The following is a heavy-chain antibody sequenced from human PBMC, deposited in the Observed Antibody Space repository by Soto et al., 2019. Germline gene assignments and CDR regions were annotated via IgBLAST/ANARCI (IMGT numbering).Heavy chain of an antibody. D-gene: IGHD6-13*01. CDR1: GGSISSYY. J-gene: IGHJ3*02. V-gene: IGHV4-59*01. CDR3: ATYSSSWFKPSYAFDI. CDR2: IYYSGST. Sequence: SETPSLTCTVSGGSISSYYWSWIRQPPGKGLEWIGYIYYSGSTNYNPSLKSRVTISVDTSKNQFSLKLSSVTAADTAVYYCATYSSSWFKPSYAFDIWGQGTMVTVSS.